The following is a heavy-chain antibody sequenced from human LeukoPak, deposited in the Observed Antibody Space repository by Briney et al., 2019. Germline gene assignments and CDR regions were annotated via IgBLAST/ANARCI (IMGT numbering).Heavy chain of an antibody. CDR1: GFTFGDYA. CDR3: ARDGWLDY. V-gene: IGHV3-69-1*01. CDR2: ISSSSTI. J-gene: IGHJ4*02. Sequence: GGSLRLSCTASGFTFGDYAMSWVRQAPGKGLEWVSYISSSSTIYYADSVKGRFTISRDNAKNSLYLQMNSLRAEDTAVYYCARDGWLDYWGQGTLVTVSS. D-gene: IGHD2-15*01.